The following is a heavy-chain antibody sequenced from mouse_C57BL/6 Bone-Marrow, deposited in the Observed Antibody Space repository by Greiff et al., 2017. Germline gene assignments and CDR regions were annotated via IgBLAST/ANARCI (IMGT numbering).Heavy chain of an antibody. D-gene: IGHD2-3*01. CDR3: ANDGYYDCCAMDY. J-gene: IGHJ4*01. CDR2: IWRGGST. V-gene: IGHV2-5*01. Sequence: QVQLKQSGPGLVQPSQSLSITCTVSGFSFTSYGVHWVRQSPGKGLEWLGVIWRGGSTDYNAAFMSRLNITKDNSNSNVVFKMNRLQADDTAMYYGANDGYYDCCAMDYCDRGNSVTVTS. CDR1: GFSFTSYG.